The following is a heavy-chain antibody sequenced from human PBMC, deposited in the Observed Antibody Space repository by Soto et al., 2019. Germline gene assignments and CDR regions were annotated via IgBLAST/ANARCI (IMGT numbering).Heavy chain of an antibody. CDR2: IYHSGNT. J-gene: IGHJ5*02. V-gene: IGHV4-4*02. CDR1: GGSISSSNW. Sequence: VQLRQSGPGLVKPSGTLSLTCAVSGGSISSSNWWTWVRQAPGKGLEWIGEIYHSGNTYYNPSLVGRVTLTVDNTYHQFSLKLKSVTAADTAVYYCATLPPRVVASLLPIPTWGQGTLVTVSS. CDR3: ATLPPRVVASLLPIPT. D-gene: IGHD1-26*01.